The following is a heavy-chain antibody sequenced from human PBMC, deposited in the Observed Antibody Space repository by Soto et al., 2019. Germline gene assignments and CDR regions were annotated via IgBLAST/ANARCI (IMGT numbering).Heavy chain of an antibody. CDR3: ARLRIAAPGNPGP. D-gene: IGHD6-13*01. J-gene: IGHJ5*02. Sequence: PGESLKISCKGSGYSFTTDWISWVRQMPGKGLEWMGRIDPSDSYTNYSPSFRGHVTISVDKSISTAYLQWSSLKASDTAMYYCARLRIAAPGNPGPWGQGTLVTVSS. CDR1: GYSFTTDW. V-gene: IGHV5-10-1*01. CDR2: IDPSDSYT.